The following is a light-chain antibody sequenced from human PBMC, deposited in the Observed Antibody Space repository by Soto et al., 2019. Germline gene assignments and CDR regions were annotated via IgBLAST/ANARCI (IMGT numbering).Light chain of an antibody. Sequence: ETVLTQSPGTLSLSPGKRATLSCRASQSVSSNSLAWFQQKPGQAPRLLIFGASSRATGIPDRFSGSGSGTDITLTISRLEPEDFAVYYCQHYGTSPWTFGQGTKVEIK. V-gene: IGKV3-20*01. CDR1: QSVSSNS. CDR2: GAS. CDR3: QHYGTSPWT. J-gene: IGKJ1*01.